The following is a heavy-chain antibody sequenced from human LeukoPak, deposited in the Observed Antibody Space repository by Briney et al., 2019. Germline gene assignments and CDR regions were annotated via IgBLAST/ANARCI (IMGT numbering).Heavy chain of an antibody. CDR1: GGSISSGDYY. Sequence: SETLSLTCTVSGGSISSGDYYWRWIRQPPGKGLEWIGYIYYSGSTYYNPSLKSRVTISVDTSKHQFSLKLSSVTAADTAVYYCARDRTLGYYDYWGQGTLVTVSS. CDR3: ARDRTLGYYDY. D-gene: IGHD2-15*01. V-gene: IGHV4-30-4*01. J-gene: IGHJ4*02. CDR2: IYYSGST.